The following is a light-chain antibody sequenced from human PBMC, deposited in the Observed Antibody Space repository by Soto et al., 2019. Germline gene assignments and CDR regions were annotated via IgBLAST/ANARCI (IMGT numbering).Light chain of an antibody. V-gene: IGLV2-14*03. CDR3: NSYTTSGAIV. CDR2: DVA. CDR1: SSDIGGYNF. Sequence: QSALTQPASVSGSPGQSITISCTGTSSDIGGYNFVSWYQQHPGNAPNLIIYDVASRPFGVSDRFSGSKSGNAASLTISGLQAEDEALYYCNSYTTSGAIVFGGGTQLTVL. J-gene: IGLJ7*01.